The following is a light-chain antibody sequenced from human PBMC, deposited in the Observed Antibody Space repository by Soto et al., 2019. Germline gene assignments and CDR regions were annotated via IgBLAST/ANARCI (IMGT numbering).Light chain of an antibody. CDR3: CSYAGSSTDV. J-gene: IGLJ1*01. Sequence: QSALTQPASVSGSPGQSITISCTGTSSDVGNYNLVSWYQQHPGKAPKLMIYEVNTRPSGVSNRFSGSKSGNTASLTISGLQAEDEADYYCCSYAGSSTDVFGTGTKVTVL. V-gene: IGLV2-23*02. CDR1: SSDVGNYNL. CDR2: EVN.